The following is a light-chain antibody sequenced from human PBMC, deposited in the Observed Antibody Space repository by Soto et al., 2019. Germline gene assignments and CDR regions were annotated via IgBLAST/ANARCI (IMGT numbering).Light chain of an antibody. CDR2: DNN. Sequence: QSVLTQPPSVSAAPGQKVTISCSGSSSNIGESYVSWYQHIPGTAPKLLIYDNNKRPSGIPDRFSGSSSGTSATLGITGLQTGDEADYYCGTWDSSLSTVIFGGGTKLTVL. CDR3: GTWDSSLSTVI. V-gene: IGLV1-51*01. CDR1: SSNIGESY. J-gene: IGLJ2*01.